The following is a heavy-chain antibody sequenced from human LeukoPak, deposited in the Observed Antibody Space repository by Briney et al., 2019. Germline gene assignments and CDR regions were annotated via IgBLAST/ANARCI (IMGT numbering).Heavy chain of an antibody. V-gene: IGHV3-30*02. CDR2: LRYDASSK. Sequence: GGSLRLSCAASGFPFSNSGMHWVRQTPGKGLEWVAFLRYDASSKFYTDSVKGRFTISRDNSKNTVYLQMIGLRPEDAAVYYCAKDTSYGGWGNAFDIWGQGTMVTVSS. CDR1: GFPFSNSG. J-gene: IGHJ3*02. CDR3: AKDTSYGGWGNAFDI. D-gene: IGHD3-16*01.